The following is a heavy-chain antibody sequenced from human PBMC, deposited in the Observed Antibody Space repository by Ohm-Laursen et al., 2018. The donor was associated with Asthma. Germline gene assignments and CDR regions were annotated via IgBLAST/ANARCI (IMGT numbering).Heavy chain of an antibody. Sequence: SLRLSCAAPGFTFSSYNMNWVRQAPGKGLEWVSSISHSGTYKYYADSVKGRFTISRDNARNSLDLQLSSLRAEDSALYYCARDTTSYHGSGSFDPWGQGTLVTVSS. D-gene: IGHD3-10*01. V-gene: IGHV3-21*01. CDR3: ARDTTSYHGSGSFDP. CDR2: ISHSGTYK. CDR1: GFTFSSYN. J-gene: IGHJ5*02.